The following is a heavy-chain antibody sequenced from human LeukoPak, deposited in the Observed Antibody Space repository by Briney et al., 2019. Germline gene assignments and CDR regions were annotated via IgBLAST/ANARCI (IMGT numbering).Heavy chain of an antibody. CDR3: AKDLAASGSYSHDY. CDR2: ISGSGGST. Sequence: GGSLRLSCAASGFTFSSYAMSWVRQAPGKGLEWVSIISGSGGSTYYADSVKGRFTISRDNSKNALYLQMNSLRAEDTALYYCAKDLAASGSYSHDYWGQGTLVTVSS. V-gene: IGHV3-23*01. D-gene: IGHD3-10*01. CDR1: GFTFSSYA. J-gene: IGHJ4*02.